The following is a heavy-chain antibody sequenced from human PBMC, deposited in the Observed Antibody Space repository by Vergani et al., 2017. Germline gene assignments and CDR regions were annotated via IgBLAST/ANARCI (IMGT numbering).Heavy chain of an antibody. CDR2: ISAYNGNT. V-gene: IGHV1-18*01. J-gene: IGHJ6*02. Sequence: QVQLVQSGAEVKKPGASVKVSCKASGYTFTSYGISWVRQAPGQGLEWMGWISAYNGNTNYAQKLQGRVTMTTDTSTSTAYMELRSLRSDDTAVYYCARDRIVVVPAAMFDYYYDGMDVWGQGTTVTVSS. CDR1: GYTFTSYG. D-gene: IGHD2-2*01. CDR3: ARDRIVVVPAAMFDYYYDGMDV.